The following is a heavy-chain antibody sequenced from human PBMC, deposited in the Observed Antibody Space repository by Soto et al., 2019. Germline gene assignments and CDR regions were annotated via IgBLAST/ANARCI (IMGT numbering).Heavy chain of an antibody. CDR3: AKDPRKTVVATEGLDY. V-gene: IGHV3-23*01. J-gene: IGHJ4*02. Sequence: GGSLRLSCAASGFTFSSYAMSWVRQAPGKGLEWVSAISGSGGSTYYADSVKGRFTISRDNSKNTLYLQMNSLRAEDTAVYYCAKDPRKTVVATEGLDYWGQGTLVTVSS. D-gene: IGHD5-12*01. CDR2: ISGSGGST. CDR1: GFTFSSYA.